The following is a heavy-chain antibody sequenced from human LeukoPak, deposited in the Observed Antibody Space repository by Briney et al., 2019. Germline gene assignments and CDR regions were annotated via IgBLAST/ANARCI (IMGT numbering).Heavy chain of an antibody. V-gene: IGHV1-69*13. CDR1: GGTFSSYA. CDR2: IIPIFGTA. Sequence: ASVKVSCKASGGTFSSYAISWVRQAPGQGLEWMGGIIPIFGTANYAQKFQGRVTITADESTSTAYMELSSLRSGDTAVYYCASQISDGMDVWGQGTTVTVSS. J-gene: IGHJ6*02. CDR3: ASQISDGMDV. D-gene: IGHD2-15*01.